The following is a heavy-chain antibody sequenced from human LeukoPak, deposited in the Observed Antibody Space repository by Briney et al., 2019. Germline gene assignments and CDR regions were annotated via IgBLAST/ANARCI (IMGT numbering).Heavy chain of an antibody. CDR2: FDPEDGET. CDR3: ATGVVVAATPGQVLDY. V-gene: IGHV1-24*01. J-gene: IGHJ4*02. D-gene: IGHD2-15*01. Sequence: GASVKVSCKVSGYTLTELSMQWVRQAPGKGLEWMGGFDPEDGETIYAQKFQGRVTMTEDTSTDTAYMELSSLRSEDTAVYYCATGVVVAATPGQVLDYWGQGTLVTVSS. CDR1: GYTLTELS.